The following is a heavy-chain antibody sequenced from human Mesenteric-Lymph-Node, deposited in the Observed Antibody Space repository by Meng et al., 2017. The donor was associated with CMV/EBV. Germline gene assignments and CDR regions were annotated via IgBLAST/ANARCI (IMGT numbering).Heavy chain of an antibody. CDR3: AIGNSVSCSQTNFDY. J-gene: IGHJ4*02. Sequence: SGFIFSTYAIHWVRQAPGKGLEWVASITFDESNKYFSDSVKGRFTITRDNSESTLYLQMNSLRAEDTAVYYCAIGNSVSCSQTNFDYWGQGTLVTVSS. V-gene: IGHV3-30-3*01. D-gene: IGHD5/OR15-5a*01. CDR2: ITFDESNK. CDR1: GFIFSTYA.